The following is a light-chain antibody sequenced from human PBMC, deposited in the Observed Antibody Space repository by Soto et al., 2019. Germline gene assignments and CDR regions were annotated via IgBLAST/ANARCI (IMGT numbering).Light chain of an antibody. J-gene: IGKJ4*01. V-gene: IGKV3-20*01. CDR2: EAS. CDR1: LSVSRNY. Sequence: IVLTKSLATVARYPGARATLSCRASLSVSRNYLAWYQQKPGQAPTLLNDEASSRSTGIPDRFSGRASGTDFTHTISRLEPEGFAVYYCQQYVSSPLTVGGGTKVDIK. CDR3: QQYVSSPLT.